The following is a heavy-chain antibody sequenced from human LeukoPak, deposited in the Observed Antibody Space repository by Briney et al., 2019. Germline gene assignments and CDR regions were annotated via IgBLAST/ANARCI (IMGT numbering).Heavy chain of an antibody. D-gene: IGHD4-23*01. V-gene: IGHV4-4*02. CDR3: AAWGVDYGGNFDYSDY. J-gene: IGHJ4*02. Sequence: SGTLSLTCTLSRGSIMTTHWWSWVRQPPGQGLEWIGEIYHTGTTNYSPSLKSRLTISVDQSRNQFSLRLSSVTAADTATYYCAAWGVDYGGNFDYSDYWGQGTLVTVSS. CDR1: RGSIMTTHW. CDR2: IYHTGTT.